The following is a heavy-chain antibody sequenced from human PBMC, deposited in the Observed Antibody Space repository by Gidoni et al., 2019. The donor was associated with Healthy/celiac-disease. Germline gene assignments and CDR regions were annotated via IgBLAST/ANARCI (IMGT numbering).Heavy chain of an antibody. CDR3: ARDRGGYNPRAFDY. D-gene: IGHD5-12*01. J-gene: IGHJ4*02. CDR1: GFTFSSYS. CDR2: ISSSSSTI. V-gene: IGHV3-48*04. Sequence: EVQLVESGGGLVQPGGSLRLSCAASGFTFSSYSMNWVRQAPGKGLERVSYISSSSSTIYYADSVKGRFTISRDNAKNSLYLQMNSLRAEDTAVYYCARDRGGYNPRAFDYWGQGTLVTVSS.